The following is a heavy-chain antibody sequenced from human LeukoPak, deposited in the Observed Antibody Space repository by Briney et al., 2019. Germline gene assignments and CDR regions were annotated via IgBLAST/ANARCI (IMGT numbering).Heavy chain of an antibody. J-gene: IGHJ4*02. Sequence: PGGSLRLSCAVSGFTFSDFWMSWVRQAPGKGLEWVANIKQDGSEKYYVDSVKGRFTISRDNAKNSLYLQTNSLRAEDTAVYYCARGGTSPAGYWGQGALVTVSS. D-gene: IGHD2-15*01. CDR1: GFTFSDFW. CDR3: ARGGTSPAGY. CDR2: IKQDGSEK. V-gene: IGHV3-7*01.